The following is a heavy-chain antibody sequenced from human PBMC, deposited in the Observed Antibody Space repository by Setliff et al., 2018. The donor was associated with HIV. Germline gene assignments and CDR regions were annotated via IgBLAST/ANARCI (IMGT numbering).Heavy chain of an antibody. J-gene: IGHJ4*02. D-gene: IGHD1-20*01. CDR1: GGSFSAHH. CDR3: ARDNLPKQMSAFDY. CDR2: ISHSGST. V-gene: IGHV4-34*01. Sequence: SETLSLTCAVYGGSFSAHHWTWIRQPPGRGLEWIGEISHSGSTNYNPSLKSRVTLSIDTSKNQFSLKLTSVTAEDTAAYYCARDNLPKQMSAFDYWGQGILVTVSS.